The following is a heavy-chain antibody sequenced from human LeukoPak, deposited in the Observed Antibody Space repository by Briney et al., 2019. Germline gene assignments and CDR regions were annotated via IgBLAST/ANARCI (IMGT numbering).Heavy chain of an antibody. V-gene: IGHV3-20*04. Sequence: PGGSLRLSCAASGFTFDDYGMGWVRQAPGKGLEWVSGINWNGGSTGYADSVKGRFTISRDNAKNSLYLQMNSLRAEDTALYYCAREYCSSTSCYTRSPHYYYYYMDVWGKGTTVTVSS. D-gene: IGHD2-2*02. J-gene: IGHJ6*03. CDR2: INWNGGST. CDR1: GFTFDDYG. CDR3: AREYCSSTSCYTRSPHYYYYYMDV.